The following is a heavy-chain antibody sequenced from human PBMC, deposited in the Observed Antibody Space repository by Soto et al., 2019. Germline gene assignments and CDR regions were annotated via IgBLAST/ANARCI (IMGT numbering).Heavy chain of an antibody. J-gene: IGHJ6*03. D-gene: IGHD4-17*01. CDR1: GFTFSNAW. Sequence: GGSLRLSCAASGFTFSNAWMSWVRQAPGKGLEWVGRIKSKTDGGTTDYAAPVKGRLTISRDDSKNTLYLQMNSLKTEDTAVYYCTTDPGDYGDYYYYMDVWGKGTTVTVSS. CDR3: TTDPGDYGDYYYYMDV. CDR2: IKSKTDGGTT. V-gene: IGHV3-15*01.